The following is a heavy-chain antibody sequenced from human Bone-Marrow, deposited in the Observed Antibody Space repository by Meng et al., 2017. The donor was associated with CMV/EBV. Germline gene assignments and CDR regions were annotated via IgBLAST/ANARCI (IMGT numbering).Heavy chain of an antibody. D-gene: IGHD5-18*01. CDR3: ARGGYSYGLHNFDY. V-gene: IGHV3-48*03. CDR1: GFTFSSYE. Sequence: GESLKISCAASGFTFSSYEMNWVRQAPGKGLEWVSYISSSGSTIYYADSVKGRFTISRDNAKNSLYLQMNSLRAEDTAVYYCARGGYSYGLHNFDYWGQGTLVTVSS. J-gene: IGHJ4*02. CDR2: ISSSGSTI.